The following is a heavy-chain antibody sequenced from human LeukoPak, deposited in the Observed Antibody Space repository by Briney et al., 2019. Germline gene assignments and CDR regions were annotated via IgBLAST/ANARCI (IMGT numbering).Heavy chain of an antibody. CDR3: ARIQAAALID. D-gene: IGHD6-13*01. CDR1: GGTFSSYA. J-gene: IGHJ4*02. V-gene: IGHV1-69*05. CDR2: IIPIFGTA. Sequence: ASVKVSCKASGGTFSSYAISWVRQAPGQGLEWMGGIIPIFGTANYAQKFQGRVTITTDGSTSTAYMELSSLRSEDTAVYYCARIQAAALIDWGQGTLVTVSS.